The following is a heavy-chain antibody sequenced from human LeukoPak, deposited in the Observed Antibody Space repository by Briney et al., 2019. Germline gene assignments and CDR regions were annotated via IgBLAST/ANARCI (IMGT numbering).Heavy chain of an antibody. D-gene: IGHD3-10*01. Sequence: PSETLSLTCTVSGGSISSYYWSWIRQPPGKGLEWIGYIYYSGSTKYNPSLKSRVTISVDTSKNQFSLKLSSVTAADTAVYYCASLLLWFGDDAFDIWGQGTMVTVSS. CDR3: ASLLLWFGDDAFDI. CDR1: GGSISSYY. V-gene: IGHV4-59*01. J-gene: IGHJ3*02. CDR2: IYYSGST.